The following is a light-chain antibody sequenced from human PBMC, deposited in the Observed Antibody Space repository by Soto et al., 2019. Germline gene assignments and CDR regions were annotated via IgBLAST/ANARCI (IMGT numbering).Light chain of an antibody. J-gene: IGKJ5*01. CDR2: GAS. CDR3: QHYGFSPPIT. V-gene: IGKV3-20*01. CDR1: QSVISSY. Sequence: EIVLTQSPGTLSLSPGERATLSCRAGQSVISSYLAWYQLKPGQAPRLLVYGASSRATGIPDRFSGSGSGTDFTLIISRLEPEDFAVYYCQHYGFSPPITFGQGTRLEIK.